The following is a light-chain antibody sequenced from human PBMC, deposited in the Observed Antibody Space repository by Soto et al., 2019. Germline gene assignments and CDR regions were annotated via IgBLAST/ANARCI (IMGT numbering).Light chain of an antibody. V-gene: IGLV2-11*01. Sequence: QSALTQPRSVSGSPGQSVTISCTGTSSDVGGYNYVSWYQQHPGKAPKVMIYDVSKRPSGVPDRFSGFKSGNTASLTISGLQAEDEADYYCCSYANSYSLDVFGTGTKVTVL. CDR3: CSYANSYSLDV. CDR2: DVS. J-gene: IGLJ1*01. CDR1: SSDVGGYNY.